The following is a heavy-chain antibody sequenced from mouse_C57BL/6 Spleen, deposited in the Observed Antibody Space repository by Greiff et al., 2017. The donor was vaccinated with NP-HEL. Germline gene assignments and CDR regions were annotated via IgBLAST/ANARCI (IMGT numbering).Heavy chain of an antibody. CDR2: IYPGDGDT. V-gene: IGHV1-80*01. Sequence: QVQLQQSGAELVKPGASVKISCKASGYAFSSYWMNWVKQRPGKGLEWIGQIYPGDGDTNYNGKFKGTATLTADKSSSTASRQLSSLTAEDSAVYFWARGSSGPAWFAYWGQGTLVTVSA. CDR1: GYAFSSYW. CDR3: ARGSSGPAWFAY. D-gene: IGHD3-2*02. J-gene: IGHJ3*01.